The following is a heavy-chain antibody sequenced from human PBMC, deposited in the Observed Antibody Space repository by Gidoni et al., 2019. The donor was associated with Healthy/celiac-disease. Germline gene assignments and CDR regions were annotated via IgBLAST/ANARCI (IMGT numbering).Heavy chain of an antibody. CDR3: ARRKYCSGGSCYDTGGAFDI. CDR2: IYPGDSDT. V-gene: IGHV5-51*01. Sequence: EVQLVQSGAGVKKPGASLKISCKGSGYSCTSYWIGWVRQMPGKGLEWMGIIYPGDSDTRYSPSFQGQVTISADKSISTAYLQWSSLKASDTAMYYCARRKYCSGGSCYDTGGAFDIWGQGTMVTVSS. J-gene: IGHJ3*02. CDR1: GYSCTSYW. D-gene: IGHD2-15*01.